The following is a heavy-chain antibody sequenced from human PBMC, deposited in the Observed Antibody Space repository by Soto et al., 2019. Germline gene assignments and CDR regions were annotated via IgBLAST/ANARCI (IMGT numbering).Heavy chain of an antibody. Sequence: PGGSLRLSCAASGFTFSSYAMHWVRQAPGKGLEWVAVISYDGSNKYYADSVKGRFTISRDNSKNTLYLQMNSLRAEDTAVYYCARGGLVVVPAANDYYYYGMDVWCQGTTVTVSS. V-gene: IGHV3-30-3*01. CDR2: ISYDGSNK. CDR1: GFTFSSYA. CDR3: ARGGLVVVPAANDYYYYGMDV. J-gene: IGHJ6*02. D-gene: IGHD2-2*01.